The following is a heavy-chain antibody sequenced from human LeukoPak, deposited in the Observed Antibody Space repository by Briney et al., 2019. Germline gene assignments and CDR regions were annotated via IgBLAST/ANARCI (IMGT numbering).Heavy chain of an antibody. D-gene: IGHD4-17*01. Sequence: GGSLRLSCAASGFTFSSYAMSWVRQAPGKGLEWVSAISGSGGSTYYADSVKGRFTISRDNSKNALYLQMNSLRAEDTAVYYCAKHTVGDGDYGGYFDYWGQGTLVTVSS. CDR2: ISGSGGST. J-gene: IGHJ4*02. CDR3: AKHTVGDGDYGGYFDY. CDR1: GFTFSSYA. V-gene: IGHV3-23*01.